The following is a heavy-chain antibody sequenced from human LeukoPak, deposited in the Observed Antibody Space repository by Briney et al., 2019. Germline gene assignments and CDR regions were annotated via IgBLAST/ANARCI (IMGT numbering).Heavy chain of an antibody. CDR2: IGTAGDT. J-gene: IGHJ6*03. D-gene: IGHD3-10*01. CDR1: GFTFSSYD. CDR3: ARNSGYYGSGSYSSLYYYYYYMDV. Sequence: GGSLRLSCAASGFTFSSYDMHWVRQATGKGLGWVSAIGTAGDTYYPGSVKGRFTISRENAKNSLYLQMNSLRAEDTAVYYCARNSGYYGSGSYSSLYYYYYYMDVWGKGTTVTISS. V-gene: IGHV3-13*01.